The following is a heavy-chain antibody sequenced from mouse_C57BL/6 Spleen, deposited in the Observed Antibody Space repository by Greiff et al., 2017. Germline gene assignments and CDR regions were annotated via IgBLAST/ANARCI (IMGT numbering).Heavy chain of an antibody. D-gene: IGHD2-5*01. V-gene: IGHV5-12*01. CDR1: GFTFSDYY. CDR3: ARQGYSNYGSFAY. CDR2: ISNGGGST. J-gene: IGHJ3*01. Sequence: EVKLVESGGGLVQPGGSLKLSCAASGFTFSDYYMYWVRQTPEKRLEWVAYISNGGGSTYYPDTVKGRFTISRDNAKNTLYLQMSRLKSEDTAMYYCARQGYSNYGSFAYWGQGTLVTVSA.